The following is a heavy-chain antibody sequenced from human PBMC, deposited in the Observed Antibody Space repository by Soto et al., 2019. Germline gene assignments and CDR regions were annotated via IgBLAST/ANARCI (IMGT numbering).Heavy chain of an antibody. CDR3: ARHRGGGAAAGFCMDV. D-gene: IGHD6-13*01. CDR2: IYPGDSDT. Sequence: GESLKISCKGSGYSFTSYWIGWVRQMPGKGLEWMGIIYPGDSDTRYSPSFQGQVTISADKFISTAYLQWSSLKASDTAMYYCARHRGGGAAAGFCMDVWGQGTTVTVSS. V-gene: IGHV5-51*01. J-gene: IGHJ6*02. CDR1: GYSFTSYW.